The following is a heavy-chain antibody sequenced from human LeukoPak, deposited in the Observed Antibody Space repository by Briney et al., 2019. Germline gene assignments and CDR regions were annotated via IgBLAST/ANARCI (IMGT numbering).Heavy chain of an antibody. CDR2: ISAYNGDT. V-gene: IGHV1-18*01. CDR3: ATQRIVASGSAFDY. J-gene: IGHJ4*02. CDR1: GYTFTSYG. D-gene: IGHD6-13*01. Sequence: AASVKVSCKASGYTFTSYGISWVRQAPGQGLEWMGWISAYNGDTNYAQKLQGRVTMTTDTSTTTAYMELRSLRSDDTAAYYCATQRIVASGSAFDYWGQGTLVTVSS.